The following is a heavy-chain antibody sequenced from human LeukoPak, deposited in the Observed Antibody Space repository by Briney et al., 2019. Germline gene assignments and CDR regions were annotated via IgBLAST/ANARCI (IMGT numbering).Heavy chain of an antibody. CDR1: GYTFTSYD. CDR3: ATYSSLNRREFQY. D-gene: IGHD3-22*01. Sequence: ASVKVSCKASGYTFTSYDINWVRQATGQGLEWMGWMNPNSGNTGYAQKFQGRVTMTRNTSISTAYMELSSLRSEDTAVYYCATYSSLNRREFQYWGQGTLLTVSS. CDR2: MNPNSGNT. J-gene: IGHJ1*01. V-gene: IGHV1-8*01.